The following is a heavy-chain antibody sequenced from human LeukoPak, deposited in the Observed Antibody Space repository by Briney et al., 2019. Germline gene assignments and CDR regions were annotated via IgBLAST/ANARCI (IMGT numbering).Heavy chain of an antibody. V-gene: IGHV3-23*01. D-gene: IGHD6-13*01. CDR2: ISGSGGST. CDR3: AKLEAVSGSFPDY. J-gene: IGHJ4*02. Sequence: GGSLRLSCAASGFTFISYAMSWVRQAPGKGLEWVSAISGSGGSTYYADSVKGRFTISRDNSKNTLYLQMNSLRAEDTAVYYCAKLEAVSGSFPDYWGQGTLVTVSS. CDR1: GFTFISYA.